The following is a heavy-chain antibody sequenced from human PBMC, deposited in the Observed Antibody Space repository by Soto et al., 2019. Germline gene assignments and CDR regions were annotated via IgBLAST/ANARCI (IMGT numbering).Heavy chain of an antibody. D-gene: IGHD2-15*01. Sequence: WMGWINPNIAGTTYAQKFQGWVTMTRDTSISTAYMELSRLRSDDTAVYYCARFSDIVVVVAALDAFDIWGQGTMVTVS. J-gene: IGHJ3*02. CDR2: INPNIAGT. V-gene: IGHV1-2*04. CDR3: ARFSDIVVVVAALDAFDI.